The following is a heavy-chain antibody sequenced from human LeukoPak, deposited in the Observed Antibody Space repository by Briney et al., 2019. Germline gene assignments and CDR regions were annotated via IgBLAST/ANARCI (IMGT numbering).Heavy chain of an antibody. Sequence: ASVKVSCKASGYTFTSYYMHWVRQAPGQGLEWMGIINPSGGSTSYAQKFQGRVTMTRDTSTSTVYMELSSLRSEDTAVYYCARTLSVGCSSTSCYKNYYYGMDVWGQGTTVTVSS. CDR3: ARTLSVGCSSTSCYKNYYYGMDV. V-gene: IGHV1-46*01. J-gene: IGHJ6*02. D-gene: IGHD2-2*02. CDR1: GYTFTSYY. CDR2: INPSGGST.